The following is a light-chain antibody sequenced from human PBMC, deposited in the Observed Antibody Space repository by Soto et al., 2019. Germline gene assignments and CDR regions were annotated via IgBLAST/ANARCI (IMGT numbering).Light chain of an antibody. Sequence: DIQMTQSPSSLSASVGDRVTITCRASQSITTWLAWYQHKPGRAPKLLIYDASNLETGVPSRFSGSGSGTDFTFTISSLQPEDIATYYCQQYDNLPLTFGGGTKVDIK. CDR1: QSITTW. V-gene: IGKV1-33*01. CDR3: QQYDNLPLT. J-gene: IGKJ4*01. CDR2: DAS.